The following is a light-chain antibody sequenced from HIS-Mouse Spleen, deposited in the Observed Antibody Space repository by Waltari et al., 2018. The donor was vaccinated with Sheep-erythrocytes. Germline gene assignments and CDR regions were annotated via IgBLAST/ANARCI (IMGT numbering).Light chain of an antibody. CDR1: QSFSSY. Sequence: EIVLTQSPAPLSLSPGERATLPCRASQSFSSYLAWYQQKPGQAPRLLIYDASNRATGIPARFSGSGSGTDFTLTISSLEPEDFAVYYCQQRSNWPPITFGQGTRLEIK. CDR3: QQRSNWPPIT. CDR2: DAS. J-gene: IGKJ5*01. V-gene: IGKV3-11*01.